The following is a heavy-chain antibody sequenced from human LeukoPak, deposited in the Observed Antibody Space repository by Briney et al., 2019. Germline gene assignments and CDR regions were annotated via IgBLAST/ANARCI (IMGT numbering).Heavy chain of an antibody. D-gene: IGHD2-2*01. CDR1: GYTFTSYA. Sequence: ASVKVSCKASGYTFTSYAMHWVRQAPGQRLEWMGWINAGNGNTKYSQKFQGGVTITRDTSASTAYMELSSLRSEDTAVYYCAREGGDIVVVPAAMNYWGQGTLVTVSS. V-gene: IGHV1-3*01. J-gene: IGHJ4*02. CDR2: INAGNGNT. CDR3: AREGGDIVVVPAAMNY.